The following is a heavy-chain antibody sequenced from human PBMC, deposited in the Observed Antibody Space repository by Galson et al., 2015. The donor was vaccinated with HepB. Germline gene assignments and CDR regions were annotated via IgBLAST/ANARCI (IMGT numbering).Heavy chain of an antibody. J-gene: IGHJ4*02. CDR3: ARLLNCGGDCSARGFDY. CDR2: INPSGGST. Sequence: SCKASGYTFTSYYMHWVRQAPGQGLEWMGIINPSGGSTSYAQKFQGRVTMTRDTSTSTVYMELSSLRSEDTAVYYCARLLNCGGDCSARGFDYWGQGTLVTVSS. V-gene: IGHV1-46*01. CDR1: GYTFTSYY. D-gene: IGHD2-21*02.